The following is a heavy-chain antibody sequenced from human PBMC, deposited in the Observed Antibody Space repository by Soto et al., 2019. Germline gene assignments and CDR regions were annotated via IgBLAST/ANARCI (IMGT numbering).Heavy chain of an antibody. CDR3: ASTYCSGGSCYSPLFYYGMDV. Sequence: ASVKVSCKASGYTFTSYDINWVRQATGQGLEWMGWMNPNSGNTGYAQKFQGRVTMTRNTSISTAYMELSSLRSEDTAVYYCASTYCSGGSCYSPLFYYGMDVWGQGTTVTVSS. CDR1: GYTFTSYD. D-gene: IGHD2-15*01. CDR2: MNPNSGNT. J-gene: IGHJ6*02. V-gene: IGHV1-8*01.